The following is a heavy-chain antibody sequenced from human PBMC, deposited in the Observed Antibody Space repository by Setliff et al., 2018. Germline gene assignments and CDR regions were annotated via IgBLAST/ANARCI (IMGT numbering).Heavy chain of an antibody. CDR3: ARGHCSSGECPNYFDP. CDR1: GGSITGHY. J-gene: IGHJ5*02. CDR2: SHYTGSP. Sequence: PSETLSLTCSVSGGSITGHYWSWIRQTPGKGLEWIGYSHYTGSPNYKNPSLASRATISVDSAKNQVSLRLSSVTAADTAVYYCARGHCSSGECPNYFDPWGQGTQVTVSS. D-gene: IGHD2-15*01. V-gene: IGHV4-59*11.